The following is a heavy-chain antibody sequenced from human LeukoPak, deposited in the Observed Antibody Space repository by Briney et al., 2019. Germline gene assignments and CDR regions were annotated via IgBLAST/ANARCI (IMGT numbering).Heavy chain of an antibody. CDR1: GFTFSTYA. CDR3: AKDPGDFDWLSLFDY. CDR2: ITDIADST. D-gene: IGHD3-9*01. Sequence: GGSLRLSCAASGFTFSTYAMSWVRQAPGKGLEWVSSITDIADSTYYADSVKGRFTISRDNSKNTLYLQMNSLRAEDTAVYYCAKDPGDFDWLSLFDYWGQGTLVTVSS. V-gene: IGHV3-23*01. J-gene: IGHJ4*02.